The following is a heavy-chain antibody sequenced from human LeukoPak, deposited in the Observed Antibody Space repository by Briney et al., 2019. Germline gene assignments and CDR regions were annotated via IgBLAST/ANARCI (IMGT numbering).Heavy chain of an antibody. CDR3: ARFSLAYCGGDCYSWDAFDI. D-gene: IGHD2-21*02. J-gene: IGHJ3*02. CDR2: INAGNGNT. Sequence: ASVKVSCKASGYTFTSYAMHWVRQAPGQRLEWMGWINAGNGNTKYSQKFQGRVTITRDTSPSTAYMELSPRRSEDTAVYYCARFSLAYCGGDCYSWDAFDIWGQGTMVTVSS. V-gene: IGHV1-3*01. CDR1: GYTFTSYA.